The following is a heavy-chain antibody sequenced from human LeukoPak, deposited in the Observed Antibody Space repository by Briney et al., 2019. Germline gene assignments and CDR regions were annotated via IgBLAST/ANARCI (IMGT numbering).Heavy chain of an antibody. CDR2: INPNSGGT. CDR3: ARARYCSSTSCYRTSGDAMYFQH. Sequence: GASVKVSCKASGYTFTGYYMHWVRQAPGQGLEWMGWINPNSGGTNYAQKFQGRVTMTRDTSISTAYMELSRLRSDDTAVYYCARARYCSSTSCYRTSGDAMYFQHWGQGTLVTVSS. CDR1: GYTFTGYY. V-gene: IGHV1-2*02. J-gene: IGHJ1*01. D-gene: IGHD2-2*02.